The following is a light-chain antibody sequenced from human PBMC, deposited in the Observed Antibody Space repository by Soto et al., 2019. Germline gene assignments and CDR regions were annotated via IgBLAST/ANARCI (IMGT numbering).Light chain of an antibody. CDR3: QHYGTSLWT. J-gene: IGKJ1*01. Sequence: IMLTQSPSTMSLSPVARATLSCRASQSVSSSFLAWYQQKPGQAPRLLIYGASSRATGIPDRFSGSGSGTDFTLTISRLEPEDFAMYLCQHYGTSLWTFGQGTKVDIK. CDR2: GAS. CDR1: QSVSSSF. V-gene: IGKV3-20*01.